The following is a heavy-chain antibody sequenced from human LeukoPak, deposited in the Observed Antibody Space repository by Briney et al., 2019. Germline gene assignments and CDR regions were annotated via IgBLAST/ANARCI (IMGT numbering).Heavy chain of an antibody. CDR2: IYTNGST. V-gene: IGHV4-4*07. CDR3: ARDREWDLIWFDP. CDR1: GCSFSSYY. D-gene: IGHD1-26*01. Sequence: PSETLSLSCKVSGCSFSSYYWSWIRQPPGKGLEWIGRIYTNGSTNYNASLKRRLTTSVDTTKNHFSLKLSSVTAADTAVYYCARDREWDLIWFDPWGQGTLVTVSS. J-gene: IGHJ5*02.